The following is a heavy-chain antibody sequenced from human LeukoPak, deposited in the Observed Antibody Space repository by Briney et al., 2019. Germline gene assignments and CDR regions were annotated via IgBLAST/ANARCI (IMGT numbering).Heavy chain of an antibody. CDR1: GFTFSSYG. J-gene: IGHJ4*02. Sequence: PGGSLRLSCAASGFTFSSYGMHWVRQAPGKGLEWVAFIRYDGSNKYYADSVKGRFTISRDNSKNTLHLQMNSLRAEDTAVYYCAKDRRTGLAALIVVVVAATPPDYWGQGTLVTVSS. V-gene: IGHV3-30*02. CDR2: IRYDGSNK. D-gene: IGHD2-15*01. CDR3: AKDRRTGLAALIVVVVAATPPDY.